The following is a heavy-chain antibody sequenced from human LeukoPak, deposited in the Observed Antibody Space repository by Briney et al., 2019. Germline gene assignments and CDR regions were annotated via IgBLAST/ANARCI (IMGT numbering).Heavy chain of an antibody. CDR3: AGGIAAAYYFDY. J-gene: IGHJ4*02. V-gene: IGHV4-4*07. Sequence: SETLSLTCTVSGGSISSYYWSWIRQPAGKGLEWIGRIYTSGSTNYSPSLKSRVTMSVDTSKNQFSLKLSSVTAADTAVYYCAGGIAAAYYFDYWGQGTLVTVSS. CDR2: IYTSGST. CDR1: GGSISSYY. D-gene: IGHD6-13*01.